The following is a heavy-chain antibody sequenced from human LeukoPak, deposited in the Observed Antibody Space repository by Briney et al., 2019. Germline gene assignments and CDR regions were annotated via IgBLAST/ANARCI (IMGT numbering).Heavy chain of an antibody. J-gene: IGHJ4*02. V-gene: IGHV1-24*01. CDR2: FDPEDGET. D-gene: IGHD6-13*01. CDR1: GYTLTELS. Sequence: ASVKVSCKVSGYTLTELSMHWVRQAPGKGLEWMGGFDPEDGETIYAQKFQGRVTMTEDTSTDTAYMELSSLRSEDTAVYFCATCTAAAGTEIDYWGQGTLVTVSS. CDR3: ATCTAAAGTEIDY.